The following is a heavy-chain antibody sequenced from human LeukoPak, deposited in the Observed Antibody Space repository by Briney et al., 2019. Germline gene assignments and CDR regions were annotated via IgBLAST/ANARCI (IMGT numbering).Heavy chain of an antibody. CDR1: GFTFSSYS. CDR3: AKCLRSTLCRNLDS. J-gene: IGHJ4*02. D-gene: IGHD2-2*01. V-gene: IGHV3-21*04. Sequence: GGSLRLSCAASGFTFSSYSMNWVRQAPGKGLEWVSSISSSSSYIYYADSVKGRFTISRDNSMNMLYLQMKSLRAEDTAVYYCAKCLRSTLCRNLDSWGQGTLVTVSS. CDR2: ISSSSSYI.